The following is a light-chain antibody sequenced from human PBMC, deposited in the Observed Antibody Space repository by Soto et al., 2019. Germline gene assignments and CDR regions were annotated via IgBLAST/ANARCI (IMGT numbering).Light chain of an antibody. CDR1: SSDVGGYNY. CDR3: SSYTSSSTRV. V-gene: IGLV2-14*03. J-gene: IGLJ1*01. Sequence: QLVLPQPASVSGSPEQSITISCTGTSSDVGGYNYVSWYHHHPGNAYELMIYDGSNRPSGVSNRFSGSKSGNTASLTISGLQDEDEADYYCSSYTSSSTRVFGTGTEFTVL. CDR2: DGS.